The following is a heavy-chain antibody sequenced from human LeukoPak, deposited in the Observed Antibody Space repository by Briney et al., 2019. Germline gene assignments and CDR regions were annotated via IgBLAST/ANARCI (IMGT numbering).Heavy chain of an antibody. V-gene: IGHV4-34*01. J-gene: IGHJ4*02. CDR3: ARGVDYYGV. Sequence: SETLSLTCSVSGFSINTDYYWGWIRQPPVKGLEWIGEINHSGGTNYNPSLKSRVTISVDTSKKQFSLKLSSVTAADTAVYYCARGVDYYGVWGQGTLVTVSS. D-gene: IGHD3-10*01. CDR1: GFSINTDYY. CDR2: INHSGGT.